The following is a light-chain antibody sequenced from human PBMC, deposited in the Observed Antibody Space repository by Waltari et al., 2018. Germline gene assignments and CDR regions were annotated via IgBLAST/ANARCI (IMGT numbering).Light chain of an antibody. CDR3: NSRDTSGNVV. Sequence: SSEVTQDPAVSVALGQTVSITCQGDNLRYYYAAWYQQKAGQAPVLVMFGENNRPSGIPDRFSGSSSGNRASLTITGAQAEDEADYYCNSRDTSGNVVFGGGTKVTVL. V-gene: IGLV3-19*01. CDR1: NLRYYY. CDR2: GEN. J-gene: IGLJ2*01.